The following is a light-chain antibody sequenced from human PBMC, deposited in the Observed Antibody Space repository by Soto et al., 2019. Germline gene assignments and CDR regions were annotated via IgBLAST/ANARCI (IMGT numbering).Light chain of an antibody. V-gene: IGLV2-14*01. CDR2: EVS. Sequence: QSALTQPASVSGSPGQSITISCTGTSSDVGGYNYVSWYQQHPGKAPKHMIYEVSNRPSGVSNRFSGSKSGNTASLTISGLQAEDEADYYCSSYTSSSTLVFGTGTKLTV. CDR1: SSDVGGYNY. J-gene: IGLJ1*01. CDR3: SSYTSSSTLV.